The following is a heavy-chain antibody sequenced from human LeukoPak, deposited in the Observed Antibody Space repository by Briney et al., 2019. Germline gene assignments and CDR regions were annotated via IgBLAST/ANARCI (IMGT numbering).Heavy chain of an antibody. J-gene: IGHJ4*02. V-gene: IGHV3-23*01. CDR2: ISGSGAGT. CDR1: GFTFSNNA. Sequence: PGGSLRLSCAASGFTFSNNAMSWVRQAPGKGLEWVTTISGSGAGTFYADSVKGRFTISRDNSKNTMYLQMNSLRADDTALYYCAKARFQQLIHDSWGQGTLVTVSS. CDR3: AKARFQQLIHDS. D-gene: IGHD6-13*01.